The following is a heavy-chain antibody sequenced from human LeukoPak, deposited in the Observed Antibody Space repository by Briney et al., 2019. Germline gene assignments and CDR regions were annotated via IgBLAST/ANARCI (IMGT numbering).Heavy chain of an antibody. Sequence: PSETLSLTCTVSGGSISSGGYYWSWIRQHPGKGLEWIGYIYYSGSTYYNPSLKSRVTISVDTSKNQFSLKLSSVTAADTAVYYCARAKKYQLHSPPGVVLWFDPWGRGTLVTVSS. V-gene: IGHV4-31*03. CDR3: ARAKKYQLHSPPGVVLWFDP. J-gene: IGHJ5*02. CDR1: GGSISSGGYY. D-gene: IGHD2-2*01. CDR2: IYYSGST.